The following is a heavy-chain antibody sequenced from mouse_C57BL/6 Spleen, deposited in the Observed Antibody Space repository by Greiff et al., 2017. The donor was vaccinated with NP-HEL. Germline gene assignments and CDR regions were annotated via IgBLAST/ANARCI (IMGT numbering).Heavy chain of an antibody. J-gene: IGHJ4*01. V-gene: IGHV1-82*01. CDR3: ARVIYDGRDYYAMDY. Sequence: QVQLQQSGPELVKPGASVKISCKASGYAFSSSWMNWVKQRPGKGLEWIGRIYPGDGDTNYNGKFKGKATLTADKSSSTAYMQLSSLTSEDSAVYFCARVIYDGRDYYAMDYWGQGTSVTVSS. CDR1: GYAFSSSW. CDR2: IYPGDGDT. D-gene: IGHD2-3*01.